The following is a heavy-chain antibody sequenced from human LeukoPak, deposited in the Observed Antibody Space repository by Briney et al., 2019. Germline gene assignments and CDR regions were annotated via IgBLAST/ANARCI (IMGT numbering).Heavy chain of an antibody. V-gene: IGHV3-30*04. Sequence: PGGSLRLSCAASGFTFSSCSIYWVRQAPGKGLEWVAVVSYDGNDKSYADSVKGRFTLSRDNSRNTVYLQMNSLKPEDTAVYYCARPPRAHCGGDCFAPADYWGQGTLVTVSS. CDR1: GFTFSSCS. D-gene: IGHD2-21*02. CDR3: ARPPRAHCGGDCFAPADY. CDR2: VSYDGNDK. J-gene: IGHJ4*02.